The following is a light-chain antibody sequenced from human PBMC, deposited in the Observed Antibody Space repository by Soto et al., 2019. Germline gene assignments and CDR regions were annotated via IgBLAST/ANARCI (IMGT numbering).Light chain of an antibody. V-gene: IGLV2-14*01. Sequence: QSALTQPASVSRSPGQSITISCTGTSSDVGGYNYVSWYQHHPGKAPKFMMYEVSYRPSGVSDRFSGSKSGNTASLTISGLQAEDEADYYCSSYTSTSTILFGGGTKLTVL. CDR3: SSYTSTSTIL. CDR1: SSDVGGYNY. CDR2: EVS. J-gene: IGLJ2*01.